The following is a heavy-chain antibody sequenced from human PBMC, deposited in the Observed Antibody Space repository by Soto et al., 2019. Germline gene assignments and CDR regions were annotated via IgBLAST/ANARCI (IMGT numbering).Heavy chain of an antibody. J-gene: IGHJ4*02. CDR1: GYTFTSYA. CDR3: ARSSRLRYFDWLYFDY. D-gene: IGHD3-9*01. Sequence: ASVKVSCKASGYTFTSYAMHWVRQAPGQRLEWMGWINAGNGNTKYSQKFQGRVTITRDTSASTAYMELSSLRSEDTAVYYCARSSRLRYFDWLYFDYWGQGTLVT. CDR2: INAGNGNT. V-gene: IGHV1-3*01.